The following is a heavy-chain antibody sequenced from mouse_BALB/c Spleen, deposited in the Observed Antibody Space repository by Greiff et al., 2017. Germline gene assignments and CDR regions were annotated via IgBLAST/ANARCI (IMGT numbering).Heavy chain of an antibody. Sequence: EVKLVESGGGLVKPGGSLKLSCAASGFTFSSYGMSWVRQTPDKRLEWVATISSGGSYTYYPDSVKGRFTISRDNAKNTLYLQMSSLKSEDTAMYYCAREGNYGGYYAMDYWGQGTSVTVSS. CDR3: AREGNYGGYYAMDY. CDR1: GFTFSSYG. D-gene: IGHD2-1*01. CDR2: ISSGGSYT. J-gene: IGHJ4*01. V-gene: IGHV5-6*03.